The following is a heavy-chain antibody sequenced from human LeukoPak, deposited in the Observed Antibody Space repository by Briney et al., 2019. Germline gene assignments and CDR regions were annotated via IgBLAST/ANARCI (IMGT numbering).Heavy chain of an antibody. J-gene: IGHJ2*01. CDR3: ASPRGYCSSTSCYAGDWYFDL. D-gene: IGHD2-2*01. V-gene: IGHV3-23*01. CDR1: GFTFSSYA. CDR2: ISGSVGST. Sequence: GGSLRLSCAASGFTFSSYAMSWVRQAPGKGLEWVSAISGSVGSTYYADSVEGRFTISRDNSKDTLYLQMNSLRAEDTAVYYCASPRGYCSSTSCYAGDWYFDLWGRGTLVTVSS.